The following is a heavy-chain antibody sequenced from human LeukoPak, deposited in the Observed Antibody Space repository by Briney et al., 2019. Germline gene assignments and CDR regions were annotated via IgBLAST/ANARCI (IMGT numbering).Heavy chain of an antibody. Sequence: GGSLRLFCAASGFTFSDYYMSWIRQAPGKGLERVSYISGGSRYTNYADSVKGRFTISRDNAKNSLYLQMNSLRAEDTAVYYCAREYGSGSCFDFWGQGTLVTVSS. D-gene: IGHD3-10*01. CDR3: AREYGSGSCFDF. CDR2: ISGGSRYT. J-gene: IGHJ4*02. CDR1: GFTFSDYY. V-gene: IGHV3-11*05.